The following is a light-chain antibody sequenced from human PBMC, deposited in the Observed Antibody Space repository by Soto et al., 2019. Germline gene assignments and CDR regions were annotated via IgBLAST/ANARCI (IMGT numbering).Light chain of an antibody. V-gene: IGKV1-33*01. J-gene: IGKJ2*01. CDR3: QQFDSVPYT. CDR2: DAS. CDR1: QDITNY. Sequence: IQMTQSPSSLSASVGDRVTIACQASQDITNYLIWYQQKPGKALKLLIDDASSLGTGVSSRFSGSGSGTHFTLTISSLQPEDIATYYCQQFDSVPYTFGQGTKLEIK.